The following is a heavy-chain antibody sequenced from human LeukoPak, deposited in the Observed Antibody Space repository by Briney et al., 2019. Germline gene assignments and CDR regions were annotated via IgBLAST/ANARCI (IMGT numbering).Heavy chain of an antibody. CDR1: GFTFSSYW. V-gene: IGHV3-74*01. CDR2: INSDGSST. Sequence: GGSLRLSCAASGFTFSSYWMHWVRQAPGKGLVRVSRINSDGSSTSYADSVKGRFTISRDNAKNTLYLQMNSLRAEDTAVYYCARSRGSGSYNWFDPWGQGTLVTVSS. J-gene: IGHJ5*02. D-gene: IGHD3-10*01. CDR3: ARSRGSGSYNWFDP.